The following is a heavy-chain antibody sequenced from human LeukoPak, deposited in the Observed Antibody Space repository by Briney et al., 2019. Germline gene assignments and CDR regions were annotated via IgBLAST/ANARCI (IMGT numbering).Heavy chain of an antibody. D-gene: IGHD3-9*01. Sequence: PGGSLRPSCAASGFTVRSNFMSWVRQAPGKGLEWVSVIYSGGSTFYADSVKGRFTISRDNSKNTLYLQMNSLRAEDTAVYYCAKDSSYYDILTGSDDFDYWGQGTLVTVSS. J-gene: IGHJ4*02. CDR1: GFTVRSNF. CDR2: IYSGGST. V-gene: IGHV3-53*01. CDR3: AKDSSYYDILTGSDDFDY.